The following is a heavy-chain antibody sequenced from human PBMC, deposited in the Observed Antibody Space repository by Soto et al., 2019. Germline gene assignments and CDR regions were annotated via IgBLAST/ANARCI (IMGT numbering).Heavy chain of an antibody. CDR3: ARLDMSYWYFDL. CDR1: GGSISSSSYY. Sequence: QLQLQESGPGLVKPSETLSLTCTVSGGSISSSSYYWGWIRHPPGKGLEWIGSIYYSGSTYYNPSLTSRVTISVDTSKNQFSLKLSSVTAADTAVYYCARLDMSYWYFDLWGRGTLVTVSS. J-gene: IGHJ2*01. CDR2: IYYSGST. V-gene: IGHV4-39*01.